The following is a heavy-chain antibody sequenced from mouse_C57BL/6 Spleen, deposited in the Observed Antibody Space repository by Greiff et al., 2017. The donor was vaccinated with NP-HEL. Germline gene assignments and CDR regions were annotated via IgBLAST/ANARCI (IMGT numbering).Heavy chain of an antibody. CDR2: IYPGSGNT. CDR1: GYTFTDYY. D-gene: IGHD2-4*01. CDR3: ASEDDYDRVFAY. J-gene: IGHJ3*01. V-gene: IGHV1-76*01. Sequence: VQLQQSGAELVRPGASVKLSCKASGYTFTDYYINWVKQRPGQGLEWIARIYPGSGNTYYNEKFKGKATLTAEKSSSTAYMQLSSLTSEDSAVYFCASEDDYDRVFAYWGQGTLVTVSA.